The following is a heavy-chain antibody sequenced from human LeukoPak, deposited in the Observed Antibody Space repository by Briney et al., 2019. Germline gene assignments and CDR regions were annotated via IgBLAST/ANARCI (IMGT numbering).Heavy chain of an antibody. J-gene: IGHJ4*02. CDR3: ARDEGSGWYRLFDY. Sequence: GGSLRLSCAASGFTFSSYWMSWVRQAPGKGLEWVANIKQDGSEKYYVDSVKGRFTISRDNAKNSLYLQMNSLRAEDTAVYYCARDEGSGWYRLFDYWGQGTLVTVSS. CDR2: IKQDGSEK. V-gene: IGHV3-7*01. CDR1: GFTFSSYW. D-gene: IGHD6-19*01.